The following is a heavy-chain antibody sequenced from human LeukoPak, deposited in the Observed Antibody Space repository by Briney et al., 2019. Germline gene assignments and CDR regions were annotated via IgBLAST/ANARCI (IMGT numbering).Heavy chain of an antibody. CDR3: ASRYCSSGSCYGTYFDY. V-gene: IGHV1-69*13. CDR2: IIPIFGTA. CDR1: GGTFSSYA. D-gene: IGHD2-15*01. J-gene: IGHJ4*02. Sequence: GASVKVSCKASGGTFSSYAISRVRQAPGQGLEWMGGIIPIFGTANYAQKFQGRVTITADESTSTAYMELSSLRSEDTAVYYCASRYCSSGSCYGTYFDYWGQGTLVTVSS.